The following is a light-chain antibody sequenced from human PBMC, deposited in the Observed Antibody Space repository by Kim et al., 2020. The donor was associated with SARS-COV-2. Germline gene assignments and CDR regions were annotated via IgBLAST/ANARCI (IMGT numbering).Light chain of an antibody. J-gene: IGLJ3*02. V-gene: IGLV1-51*01. CDR1: NSNSGKHH. Sequence: GQKVPNSCSISNSNSGKHHVSGYQQVPGTAPKFLIYDYQRRPSGIPDRFSGSKSSTSAALSITGLQPGDEAEYVCATLDNSLSAGVFGGGTKVTVL. CDR3: ATLDNSLSAGV. CDR2: DYQ.